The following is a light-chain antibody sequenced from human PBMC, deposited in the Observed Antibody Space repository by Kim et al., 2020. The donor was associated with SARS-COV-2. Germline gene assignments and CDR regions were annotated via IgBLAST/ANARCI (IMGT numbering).Light chain of an antibody. CDR1: QSISSY. V-gene: IGKV1-39*01. Sequence: SASVGDRVTLTCRASQSISSYLNWYQQKPGKAPKLLIYAASSLQSGVPSRFSGSGSRTDFTLTISSLQPEDVATYYCQQSYSTPYTFGQGTKLEI. CDR3: QQSYSTPYT. J-gene: IGKJ2*01. CDR2: AAS.